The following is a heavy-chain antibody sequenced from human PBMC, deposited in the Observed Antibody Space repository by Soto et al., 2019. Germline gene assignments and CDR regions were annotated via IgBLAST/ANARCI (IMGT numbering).Heavy chain of an antibody. D-gene: IGHD2-15*01. J-gene: IGHJ5*02. CDR2: ISGSGTIT. V-gene: IGHV3-23*01. CDR3: AEWARYCSGADCRA. Sequence: EVQLLESGGGLVQPGGSLRLSCAASGFPFSSRAMSWVRQAPGKGLEWVSAISGSGTITYYADSVKGRFTISRDTSKNSLYLQMNRLRADDTAVYYCAEWARYCSGADCRAWGQGTLVTASS. CDR1: GFPFSSRA.